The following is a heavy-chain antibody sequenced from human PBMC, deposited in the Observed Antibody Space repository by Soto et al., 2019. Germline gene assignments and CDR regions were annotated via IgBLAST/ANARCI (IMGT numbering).Heavy chain of an antibody. V-gene: IGHV3-23*01. Sequence: GGSLRLSCAASGFTFSSYAMSWVRQAPGKGLEWVSAISGSGGSTYYADSVKGRFTISRDNSKNTLYLQMNSLRAEDTAVYYCAKIASITMIVVGPFDYWGQGTLVTVSS. CDR2: ISGSGGST. D-gene: IGHD3-22*01. J-gene: IGHJ4*02. CDR3: AKIASITMIVVGPFDY. CDR1: GFTFSSYA.